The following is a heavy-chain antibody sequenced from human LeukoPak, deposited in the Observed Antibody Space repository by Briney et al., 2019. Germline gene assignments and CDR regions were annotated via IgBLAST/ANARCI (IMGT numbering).Heavy chain of an antibody. Sequence: GGSLRLSCAASGFTFRSYVMNWVRQAPGKGPEWVSSISGSGGSTHYADSVKGRFTISRDNSKNTMSLQMNSLRAEDTAVYYCAKDQAINIATGGTFDYWGRGALVTVGS. CDR2: ISGSGGST. CDR1: GFTFRSYV. CDR3: AKDQAINIATGGTFDY. J-gene: IGHJ4*02. V-gene: IGHV3-23*01. D-gene: IGHD6-13*01.